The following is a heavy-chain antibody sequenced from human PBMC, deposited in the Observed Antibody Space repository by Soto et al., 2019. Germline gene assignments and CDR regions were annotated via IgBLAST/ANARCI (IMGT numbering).Heavy chain of an antibody. J-gene: IGHJ4*02. CDR3: ARGPSSLSLRKFFFDF. Sequence: QVQLQESGPGLVKPSQTLSLICSVSGDSITGRGYYWSWIRQHPGKGLEWIGYIYYNSNTYYRPSLRSRVTMSPDTSKNQFTLKLSSVTAADTAVYYCARGPSSLSLRKFFFDFWGQGSLVTVSS. CDR2: IYYNSNT. CDR1: GDSITGRGYY. V-gene: IGHV4-31*02. D-gene: IGHD6-6*01.